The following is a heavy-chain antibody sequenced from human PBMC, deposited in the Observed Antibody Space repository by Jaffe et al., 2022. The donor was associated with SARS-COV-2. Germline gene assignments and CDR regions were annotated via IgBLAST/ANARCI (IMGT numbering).Heavy chain of an antibody. V-gene: IGHV4-34*01. Sequence: QVQLQQWGAGLLKPSETLSLTCAVYGGSFSGYYWSWIRQPPGKGLEWIGEINHSGSTNYNPSLKSRVTISVDTSKNQFSLKLSSVTAADTAVYYCARGSRSSSWYRYFQHWGQGTLVTVSS. CDR1: GGSFSGYY. J-gene: IGHJ1*01. CDR2: INHSGST. CDR3: ARGSRSSSWYRYFQH. D-gene: IGHD6-13*01.